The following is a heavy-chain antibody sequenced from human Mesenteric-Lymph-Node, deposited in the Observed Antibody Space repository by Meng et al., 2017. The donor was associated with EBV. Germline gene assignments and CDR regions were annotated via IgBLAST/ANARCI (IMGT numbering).Heavy chain of an antibody. CDR3: ASSLRLGYYYDY. Sequence: QVQLVQSGAEVKKPGASVKVSCKASGYTFASYAMQWVRQAPGQRLEWMGRINAGNGNTKYSHKFQGRVTITRDTSANTAYMELSSLRSEDTAVYYCASSLRLGYYYDYWGQVTLVTVS. J-gene: IGHJ4*02. D-gene: IGHD3-22*01. CDR2: INAGNGNT. V-gene: IGHV1-3*01. CDR1: GYTFASYA.